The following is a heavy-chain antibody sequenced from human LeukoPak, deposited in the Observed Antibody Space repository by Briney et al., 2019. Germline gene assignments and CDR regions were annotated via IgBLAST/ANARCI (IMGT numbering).Heavy chain of an antibody. D-gene: IGHD3-9*01. V-gene: IGHV1-46*01. CDR2: INPSGGST. CDR3: AREGRYFDWPGDYYYGMDV. Sequence: ASVKVSCKASGYTFTSYYMHWVRQAPRQGLEWMGIINPSGGSTSYAQKFQGRVTMTRDTSTSTVYMELSSLRSEDTAVYYCAREGRYFDWPGDYYYGMDVWGKGTTVTVSS. CDR1: GYTFTSYY. J-gene: IGHJ6*04.